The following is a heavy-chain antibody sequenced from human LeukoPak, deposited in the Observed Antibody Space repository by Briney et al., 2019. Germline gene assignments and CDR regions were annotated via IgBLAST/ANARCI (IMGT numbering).Heavy chain of an antibody. CDR1: GGSISSYY. V-gene: IGHV4-59*01. J-gene: IGHJ6*02. D-gene: IGHD1-26*01. CDR2: IYYSGST. Sequence: PSETLSLTCTVSGGSISSYYWSWIRQPPGKGLEGIGYIYYSGSTNYNPSLNSRVSISVDTSKNHFSLKLSSVTAADTAVYYCASLGAVSRRRIYYYYGMDVWGQGTTVTVSS. CDR3: ASLGAVSRRRIYYYYGMDV.